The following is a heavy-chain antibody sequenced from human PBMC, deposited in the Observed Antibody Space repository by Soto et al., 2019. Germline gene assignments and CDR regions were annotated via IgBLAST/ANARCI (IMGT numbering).Heavy chain of an antibody. CDR3: ARDRGDGYNNI. J-gene: IGHJ3*02. CDR2: IMPILGIA. D-gene: IGHD5-12*01. CDR1: GGTFSSYT. Sequence: QVQLVQSGAEVKKPGSSVKVSCKASGGTFSSYTISWVRQAPGQGLEWMGRIMPILGIANYAQKFQGRVTIPADKATSTAYMELSSLRSEDTAVYYCARDRGDGYNNIWGQGTMVTVSS. V-gene: IGHV1-69*08.